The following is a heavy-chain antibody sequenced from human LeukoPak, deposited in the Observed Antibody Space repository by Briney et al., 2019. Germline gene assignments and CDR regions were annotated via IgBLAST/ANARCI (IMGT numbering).Heavy chain of an antibody. CDR2: IHPTDGST. Sequence: ASVKVSCKTSGYTFRTYYMHWVRQAPGQGLEWLGIIHPTDGSTSYTQKIQGRVTMTRDTATGTVYLELSSLRSEDTAVYWCARANGGGLDYWGQGTLIIVSS. CDR3: ARANGGGLDY. V-gene: IGHV1-46*01. CDR1: GYTFRTYY. D-gene: IGHD3-10*01. J-gene: IGHJ4*02.